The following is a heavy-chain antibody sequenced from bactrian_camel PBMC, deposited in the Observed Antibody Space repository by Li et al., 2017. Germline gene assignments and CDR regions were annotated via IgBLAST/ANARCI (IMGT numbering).Heavy chain of an antibody. V-gene: IGHV3S53*01. Sequence: HVQLVESGGGSVQAGGSLKLSCAASGVTDSLDCMAWFRQTPGKEREGIAAMHRSGRTYYVGSGQARYTISRSLDNAKNTAYLQMNNLQPEDTAMYSCHDNQCHRGWPGAYRGQGTQVTV. J-gene: IGHJ4*01. D-gene: IGHD1*01. CDR2: MHRSGRT. CDR1: GVTDSLDC. CDR3: HDNQCHRGWPGAY.